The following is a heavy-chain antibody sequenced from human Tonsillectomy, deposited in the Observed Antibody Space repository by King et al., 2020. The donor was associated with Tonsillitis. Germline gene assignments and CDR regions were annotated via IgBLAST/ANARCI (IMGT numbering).Heavy chain of an antibody. CDR1: GGSISSGDYY. Sequence: VQLQESGPGLVKPSQTLSLTCTVSGGSISSGDYYWSWIRQPPGKGLEWIGYIYYSGSTYYNPSLKSRVTISVDTSKNQFSLKLSSVTAADTAVYYCARSQPSYYYYYGMDVWGQGTTVTVSS. CDR3: ARSQPSYYYYYGMDV. V-gene: IGHV4-30-4*01. D-gene: IGHD1-1*01. CDR2: IYYSGST. J-gene: IGHJ6*02.